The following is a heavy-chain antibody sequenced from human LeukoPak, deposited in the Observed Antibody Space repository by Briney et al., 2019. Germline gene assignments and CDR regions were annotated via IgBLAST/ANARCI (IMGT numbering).Heavy chain of an antibody. CDR2: INPSGGST. CDR1: GGTFSSYA. Sequence: ASVKVPCKASGGTFSSYAISWVRQAPGQGLEWMGIINPSGGSTSYAQKFQGRVTMTRDTSTSTVYMELSSLRSEDTAVYYCARGSGSPGNYWGQGTLVTVSS. V-gene: IGHV1-46*01. CDR3: ARGSGSPGNY. D-gene: IGHD1-26*01. J-gene: IGHJ4*02.